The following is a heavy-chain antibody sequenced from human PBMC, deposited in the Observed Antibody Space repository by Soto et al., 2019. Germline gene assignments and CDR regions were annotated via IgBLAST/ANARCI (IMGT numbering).Heavy chain of an antibody. CDR2: ISSGSSTI. J-gene: IGHJ5*02. CDR3: ARDGGYARPSDP. Sequence: VQLVESGGGLVQPGGSLRLSCAASGFTFRSYIMNWVRQAPGKGLEWVSYISSGSSTIYYADSVKGRFTISRDNAKNSVYLQMNSLRVEDTAVYYCARDGGYARPSDPWGQGTLVTVSA. D-gene: IGHD2-8*01. V-gene: IGHV3-48*01. CDR1: GFTFRSYI.